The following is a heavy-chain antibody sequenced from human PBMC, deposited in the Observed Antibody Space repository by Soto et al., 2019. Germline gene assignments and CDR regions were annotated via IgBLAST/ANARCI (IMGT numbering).Heavy chain of an antibody. CDR3: AKGTFQWLGEHYFDY. Sequence: GGSLRLSCAASGFTFSNYAMSWVRQAPGKGLEWVSVISGSGGSTYYADSVKGRFTISRDNSKNTVYLQMNSLRAEDTAVYYCAKGTFQWLGEHYFDYWGQGTLVTVSS. D-gene: IGHD6-19*01. V-gene: IGHV3-23*01. CDR1: GFTFSNYA. CDR2: ISGSGGST. J-gene: IGHJ4*02.